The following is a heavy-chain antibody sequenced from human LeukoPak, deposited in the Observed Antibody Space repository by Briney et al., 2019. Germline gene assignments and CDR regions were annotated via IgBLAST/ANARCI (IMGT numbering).Heavy chain of an antibody. J-gene: IGHJ4*02. Sequence: PGGSLRLSCAASGFTFSSYWMSWVRQAPGKGLEWVANIKQDGSEKYYVDSVKGRFIISRDNYKNTLYLQMSSLRPEDTAVYYCAKDFDNPSAQISAIDYWGQGTLVTVSS. V-gene: IGHV3-7*01. D-gene: IGHD3-9*01. CDR2: IKQDGSEK. CDR3: AKDFDNPSAQISAIDY. CDR1: GFTFSSYW.